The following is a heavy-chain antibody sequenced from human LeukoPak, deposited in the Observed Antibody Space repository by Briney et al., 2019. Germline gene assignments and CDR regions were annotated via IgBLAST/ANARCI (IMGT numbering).Heavy chain of an antibody. CDR1: GGSISSYY. J-gene: IGHJ6*03. Sequence: PSETLSLTCTVSGGSISSYYWSWIRQPPGKGLEWIGYIYYSGSTNYNPSLKSRVTISVDTSKNQFSLKLSSVTAADTAVYYCARLRRVAGTLLNYYYYYYMDVWGKGTTVTISS. V-gene: IGHV4-59*01. D-gene: IGHD6-19*01. CDR3: ARLRRVAGTLLNYYYYYYMDV. CDR2: IYYSGST.